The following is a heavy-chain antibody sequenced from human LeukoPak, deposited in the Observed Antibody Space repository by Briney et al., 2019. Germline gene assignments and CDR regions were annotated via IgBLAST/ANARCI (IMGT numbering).Heavy chain of an antibody. V-gene: IGHV3-30-3*01. CDR3: ASGSSVAASGPG. J-gene: IGHJ4*02. CDR1: GFTFSSYA. D-gene: IGHD2-15*01. CDR2: ISYDGSNK. Sequence: PGRSLRLSCAASGFTFSSYAMHWVRQAPGKGLEWVAVISYDGSNKYYADSVKGRFTISRDNAKNSLYLQMNSLRAEDTSLYYCASGSSVAASGPGWGQGTQVTVSS.